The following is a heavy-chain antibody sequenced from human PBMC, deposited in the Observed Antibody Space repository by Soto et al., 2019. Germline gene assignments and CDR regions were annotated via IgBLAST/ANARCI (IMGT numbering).Heavy chain of an antibody. CDR3: ARAPSGGNAFDY. V-gene: IGHV1-69*02. D-gene: IGHD5-12*01. J-gene: IGHJ4*02. Sequence: GASVKVSCKASGDTFSRSTISWVRQAPGQGLAWMGRIIPIVDIANYAQKFQGRVTITADKSTSTAYMELSSLRSEDTAMYYCARAPSGGNAFDYWGQGTLVTVSS. CDR1: GDTFSRST. CDR2: IIPIVDIA.